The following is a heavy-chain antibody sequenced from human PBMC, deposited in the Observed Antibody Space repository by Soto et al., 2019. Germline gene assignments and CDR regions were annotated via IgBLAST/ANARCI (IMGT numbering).Heavy chain of an antibody. CDR1: GFTVSSNY. CDR2: IYSGGST. D-gene: IGHD5-12*01. J-gene: IGHJ6*02. Sequence: GGSLRLSCAASGFTVSSNYMSWVRQAPGKGLEWVSVIYSGGSTYYADSVKGRFTISRDNSKNTLYLQMNSLRAEDTAVYYCASSSPSNPKRGYSGYDQYPAGKTFVDVWGQGTTVTVSS. V-gene: IGHV3-53*01. CDR3: ASSSPSNPKRGYSGYDQYPAGKTFVDV.